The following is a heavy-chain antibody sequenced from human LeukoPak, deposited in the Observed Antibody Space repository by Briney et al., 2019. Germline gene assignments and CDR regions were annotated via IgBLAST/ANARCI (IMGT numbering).Heavy chain of an antibody. Sequence: SETLSLTCSVSGGSITSSRYYWGWIRQSPGGGLEWIGTIYYSGSTYYNPSLRSRVTISADTSKNQFSLNLSPVTAADTAVYYCARGRTIFGVAPVDYWGQGTLVTVSS. V-gene: IGHV4-39*01. CDR3: ARGRTIFGVAPVDY. CDR2: IYYSGST. D-gene: IGHD3-3*01. J-gene: IGHJ4*02. CDR1: GGSITSSRYY.